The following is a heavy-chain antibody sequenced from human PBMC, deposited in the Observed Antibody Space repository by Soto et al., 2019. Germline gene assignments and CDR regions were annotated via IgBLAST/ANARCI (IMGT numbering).Heavy chain of an antibody. Sequence: SETLSLTCTVSGGSISSGGYYWSWIRQHPGKGLEWIGSIYYSGSTYYNPSLKSRVTISVDTSKNQFSLKLSSVTAADTAVYYCAINHYYDSSGYLEYFQHWGQGTLVTVSS. CDR1: GGSISSGGYY. CDR2: IYYSGST. V-gene: IGHV4-39*01. CDR3: AINHYYDSSGYLEYFQH. D-gene: IGHD3-22*01. J-gene: IGHJ1*01.